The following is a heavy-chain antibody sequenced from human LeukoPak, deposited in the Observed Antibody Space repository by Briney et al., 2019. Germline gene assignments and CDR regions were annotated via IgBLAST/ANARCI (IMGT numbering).Heavy chain of an antibody. Sequence: GASVKVSCKASVYTFTSYGISWVRQSPGQGLEWMGWISAYNGNTNYAQKLQGRVTMTTDTSTSTAYMELRSLRSDDTAVYYCARADLRITMIVVVSDYSGQGTLVTVSS. D-gene: IGHD3-22*01. V-gene: IGHV1-18*01. J-gene: IGHJ4*02. CDR2: ISAYNGNT. CDR3: ARADLRITMIVVVSDY. CDR1: VYTFTSYG.